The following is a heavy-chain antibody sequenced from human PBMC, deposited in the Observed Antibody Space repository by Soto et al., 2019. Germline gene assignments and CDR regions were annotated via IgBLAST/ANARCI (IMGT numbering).Heavy chain of an antibody. V-gene: IGHV1-69*06. CDR1: GGTFSSYA. D-gene: IGHD6-13*01. CDR3: ARDPAALYLYYYGMDV. CDR2: IIPIFGRA. J-gene: IGHJ6*02. Sequence: SVKVSCKASGGTFSSYAISWVRQAPGQGLEWMGGIIPIFGRANYAQKFQGRVTITADKSTSTAYMELSSLRSEDTAVYYCARDPAALYLYYYGMDVWGQGTTVTVSS.